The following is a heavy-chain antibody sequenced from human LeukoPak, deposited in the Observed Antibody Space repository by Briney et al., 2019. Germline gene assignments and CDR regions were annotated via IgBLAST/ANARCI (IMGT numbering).Heavy chain of an antibody. CDR3: ARDRPVGYGNYYYYYMDV. V-gene: IGHV4-4*07. CDR1: GCSISSYY. D-gene: IGHD5-18*01. J-gene: IGHJ6*03. Sequence: SETLSLTCSISGCSISSYYLSWIRQPAGKALEWIARMYTSGSTNYNSSLKNRVIMSVDTSKNQFSLKLSSVTAAYTAVYYCARDRPVGYGNYYYYYMDVWGKGTTVTVSS. CDR2: MYTSGST.